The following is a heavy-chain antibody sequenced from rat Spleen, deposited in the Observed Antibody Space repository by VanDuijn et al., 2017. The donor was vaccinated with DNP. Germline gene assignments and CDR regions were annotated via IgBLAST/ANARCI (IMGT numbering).Heavy chain of an antibody. J-gene: IGHJ2*01. D-gene: IGHD1-4*01. CDR2: ISPGGGST. CDR3: AGRPPPTRGPFDY. V-gene: IGHV5-27*01. Sequence: EVLLVESDGGLVQPGRSLKLSCTASGFTFSNYYLAWVRQAPTKGLECVTYISPGGGSTYYRDPVKGRYTISRDNAKSTLYLQMDSLRSEDTATYYCAGRPPPTRGPFDYWGQGVMVTVSS. CDR1: GFTFSNYY.